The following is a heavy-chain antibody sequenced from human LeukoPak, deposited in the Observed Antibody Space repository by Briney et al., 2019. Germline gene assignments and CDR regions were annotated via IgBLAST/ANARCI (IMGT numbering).Heavy chain of an antibody. V-gene: IGHV4-34*01. Sequence: SETLSLTCAVYGGSFSGYYWSWIRQPPGKGLEWIGEINHSGSTNYNPSLKSRVTISVDTSKNQFSLKLSSVTAADMAVYYCARGLVGYSSSWYLNWFDPWGQGTLVTVSS. CDR3: ARGLVGYSSSWYLNWFDP. J-gene: IGHJ5*02. D-gene: IGHD6-13*01. CDR1: GGSFSGYY. CDR2: INHSGST.